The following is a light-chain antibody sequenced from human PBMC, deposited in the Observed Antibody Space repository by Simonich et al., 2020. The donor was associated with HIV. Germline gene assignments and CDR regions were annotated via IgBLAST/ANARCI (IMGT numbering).Light chain of an antibody. CDR1: RSVLYRSNNKNY. V-gene: IGKV4-1*01. J-gene: IGKJ1*01. CDR2: WAS. Sequence: DIVMTQSPDSLAVSLGERATVNCRSSRSVLYRSNNKNYLACNQQEPGQPPKLLIYWASTRETGVPDRFSGSGSGTDFTLTISSLQAEDVAVYYCQQYYSTPGTFGQGTKVEIK. CDR3: QQYYSTPGT.